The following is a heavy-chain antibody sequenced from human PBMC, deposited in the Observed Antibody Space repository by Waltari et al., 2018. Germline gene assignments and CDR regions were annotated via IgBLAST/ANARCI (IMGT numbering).Heavy chain of an antibody. CDR2: VYYRGAS. CDR1: GGSRSSTGFY. J-gene: IGHJ4*02. D-gene: IGHD3-16*01. V-gene: IGHV4-39*02. CDR3: VRPERGSYYYFDS. Sequence: QLQLQESGPGLVKPSDTLSLSCTVSGGSRSSTGFYWGWIRASPGKGLEWIGSVYYRGASYYNPSLESRVTMSIDTSKRHFSLRLTSVTVADTAVYYCVRPERGSYYYFDSWGQGTLVIVSS.